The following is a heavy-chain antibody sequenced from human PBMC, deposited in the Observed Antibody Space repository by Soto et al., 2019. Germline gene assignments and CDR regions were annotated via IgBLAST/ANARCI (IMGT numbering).Heavy chain of an antibody. CDR3: ARGGQQQLVLWAPLDY. D-gene: IGHD6-13*01. Sequence: SETLPLTCTVSGGSISSSSYYWGWIRPPPGKGLEWIGSIYYSGSTYYNPSLKSRVTISVDTSKNQFSLKLSSVTAADTAVYYCARGGQQQLVLWAPLDYWGQGTLVTVSS. CDR1: GGSISSSSYY. CDR2: IYYSGST. J-gene: IGHJ4*02. V-gene: IGHV4-39*01.